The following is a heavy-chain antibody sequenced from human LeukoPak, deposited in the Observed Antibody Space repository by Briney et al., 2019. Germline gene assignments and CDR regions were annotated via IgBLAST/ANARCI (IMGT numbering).Heavy chain of an antibody. D-gene: IGHD2-15*01. Sequence: GASVKVSCKASGYTFTGYYMHWVRQAPGQGLEWMGWINPNSGGTNYAQKFQGRVTMTRDTSISTAYMELSRLRFDDTAVYYCARVLVAATLYGMDVWGQGTTVTVSS. CDR2: INPNSGGT. CDR1: GYTFTGYY. V-gene: IGHV1-2*02. CDR3: ARVLVAATLYGMDV. J-gene: IGHJ6*02.